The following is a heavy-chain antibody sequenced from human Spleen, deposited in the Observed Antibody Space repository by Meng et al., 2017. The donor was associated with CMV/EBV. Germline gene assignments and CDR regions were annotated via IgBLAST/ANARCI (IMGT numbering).Heavy chain of an antibody. CDR1: GYTFDSYV. CDR2: ISARTGNL. Sequence: ASGYTFDSYVITWVRQAPGKGLEWLAWISARTGNLRVTQEVQDRIILTTDTSTNTAYLELRNLTSDDTAVYYCARQDGSGSYVGLDPWGQGTLVTVSS. J-gene: IGHJ5*02. D-gene: IGHD3-10*01. V-gene: IGHV1-18*01. CDR3: ARQDGSGSYVGLDP.